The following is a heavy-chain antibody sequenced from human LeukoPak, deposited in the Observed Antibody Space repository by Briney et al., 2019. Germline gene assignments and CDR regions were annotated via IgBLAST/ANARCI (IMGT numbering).Heavy chain of an antibody. CDR3: ARPLYYDSTGYHQYYFDH. CDR2: ISAYNGNT. Sequence: ASVKASCKASGYTFTSYGISWVRQAPGQGLEWMGWISAYNGNTNYAQNLQGRVTMTTETSTSTAYMDLRSLRSDDTAVYYCARPLYYDSTGYHQYYFDHWGQGTLVTVSS. V-gene: IGHV1-18*01. D-gene: IGHD3-22*01. J-gene: IGHJ4*02. CDR1: GYTFTSYG.